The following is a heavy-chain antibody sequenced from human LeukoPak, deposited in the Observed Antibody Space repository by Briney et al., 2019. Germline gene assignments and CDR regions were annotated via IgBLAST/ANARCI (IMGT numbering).Heavy chain of an antibody. CDR3: AGGFYGGKGDLDY. D-gene: IGHD4-23*01. CDR2: IYYSGST. CDR1: GGSISSSTYY. Sequence: PSETLSLTCTVSGGSISSSTYYWGWIRQPPGKGLEWIGSIYYSGSTYYNPSLKSRVTISVDTSKNQFSLKLSSVTAADTAVYYCAGGFYGGKGDLDYWGQGTLVTVSS. J-gene: IGHJ4*02. V-gene: IGHV4-39*07.